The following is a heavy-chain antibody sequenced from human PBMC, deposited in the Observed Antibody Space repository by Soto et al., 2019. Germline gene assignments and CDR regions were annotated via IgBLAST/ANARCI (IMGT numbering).Heavy chain of an antibody. CDR3: LRQPPLSYYFDY. CDR1: GFTFSSYG. V-gene: IGHV3-30*03. D-gene: IGHD6-13*01. Sequence: GGSLRLSCAASGFTFSSYGMHWVRQAPGKGLEWVAVISYDGSNKYYADSVKGRFTISRDNSKNTPYLQMNSLRAEDTAVYYCLRQPPLSYYFDYWGQGTLVTVSS. CDR2: ISYDGSNK. J-gene: IGHJ4*02.